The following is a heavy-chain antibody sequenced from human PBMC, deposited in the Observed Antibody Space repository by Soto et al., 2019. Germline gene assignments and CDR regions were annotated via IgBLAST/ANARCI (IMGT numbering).Heavy chain of an antibody. CDR1: GGTFSSYT. D-gene: IGHD5-12*01. J-gene: IGHJ3*02. CDR3: ARGTITRGAFDI. V-gene: IGHV1-69*02. CDR2: IIPILGIA. Sequence: QVQLVQSGAEVKKPGSSVKVSCKASGGTFSSYTISWVRQAPGQGLEWMGRIIPILGIANYAQKVQGRVTITADKSTSTAYMELSSLRSEDTAVYYCARGTITRGAFDIWGQGTMVTVSS.